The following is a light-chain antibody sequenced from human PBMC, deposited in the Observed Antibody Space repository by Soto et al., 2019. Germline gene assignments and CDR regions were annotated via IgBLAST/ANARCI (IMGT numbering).Light chain of an antibody. CDR1: GSDVGGYKY. CDR2: EVS. V-gene: IGLV2-14*01. J-gene: IGLJ2*01. CDR3: SSYTSSSTLV. Sequence: QSALTQPASVSGSPGQSITISCTGTGSDVGGYKYVSWYQQHPGKAPKLMIYEVSNRPSGVSNRFSGSKSGNTASLTLSGLQAEDEADYYCSSYTSSSTLVFGGGTKLTVL.